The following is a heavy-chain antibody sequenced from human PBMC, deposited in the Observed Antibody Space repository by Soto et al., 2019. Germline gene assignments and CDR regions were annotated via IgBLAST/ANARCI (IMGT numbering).Heavy chain of an antibody. V-gene: IGHV4-31*03. Sequence: SETLSLTCTLSGVSITSGGYYWTWVRQHPGKGLEWIGYIYYNGNTYFSPSLKSRPTISIDTSKNQFSLKLSSVTAADTAMYYCARARLRAVYAFDFWGQGTMVT. CDR3: ARARLRAVYAFDF. J-gene: IGHJ3*01. CDR2: IYYNGNT. CDR1: GVSITSGGYY. D-gene: IGHD2-21*02.